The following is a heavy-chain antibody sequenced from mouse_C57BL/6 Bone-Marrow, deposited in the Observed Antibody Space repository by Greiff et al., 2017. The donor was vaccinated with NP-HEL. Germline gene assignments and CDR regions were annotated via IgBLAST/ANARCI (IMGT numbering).Heavy chain of an antibody. CDR2: IYPSDSET. J-gene: IGHJ2*01. D-gene: IGHD2-3*01. Sequence: QVQLQQPGAELVRPGSSVKLSCKASGYTFTSYWMDWVKQRPGQGLEWIGNIYPSDSETHYNQKFKDKATLTVDKSSSTAYMQLSSLTSEDSAVYYCAREDDGGDYWGQGTTLTGSS. CDR1: GYTFTSYW. CDR3: AREDDGGDY. V-gene: IGHV1-61*01.